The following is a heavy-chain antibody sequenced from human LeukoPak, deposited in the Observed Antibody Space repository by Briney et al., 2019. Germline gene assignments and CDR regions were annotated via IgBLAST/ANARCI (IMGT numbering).Heavy chain of an antibody. Sequence: SETLSLTCTVSGGSISSGNYYWSWIRQPAGKALEWIGHFYTRGSTNYSPSLKSRVTISVDTSKNQFSLKLSSVTAADTAVYYCARGVGAPHYYYYYMDVWGKGTTVTVSS. CDR2: FYTRGST. CDR3: ARGVGAPHYYYYYMDV. CDR1: GGSISSGNYY. V-gene: IGHV4-61*09. J-gene: IGHJ6*03. D-gene: IGHD1-26*01.